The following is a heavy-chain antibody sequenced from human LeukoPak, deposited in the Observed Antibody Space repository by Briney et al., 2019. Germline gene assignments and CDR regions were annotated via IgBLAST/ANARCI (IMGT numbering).Heavy chain of an antibody. Sequence: GGSLRLSCAASGFIVSSNYMSWVRQAPGKGLEWVSIIYSGGTTYYADSVEGRFTISRDNSKNTVFLQMNSLRAEDTAVYYCARHDRSMRFFDYWGQGTLVTVSS. J-gene: IGHJ4*02. V-gene: IGHV3-53*01. CDR2: IYSGGTT. CDR3: ARHDRSMRFFDY. CDR1: GFIVSSNY. D-gene: IGHD1-1*01.